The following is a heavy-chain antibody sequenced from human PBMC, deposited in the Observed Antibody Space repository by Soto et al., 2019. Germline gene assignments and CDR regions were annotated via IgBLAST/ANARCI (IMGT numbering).Heavy chain of an antibody. CDR3: ARVKGNY. D-gene: IGHD3-10*01. CDR1: GFTFSNYW. Sequence: GGSLRLSCVASGFTFSNYWMNWVRQAPGKGLEWVANIKQDGNEKYYADSVRGRFTISRDNAKNSLYLQMNSLRLEDTAVYYCARVKGNYWGQGTLVTVSS. CDR2: IKQDGNEK. V-gene: IGHV3-7*01. J-gene: IGHJ4*02.